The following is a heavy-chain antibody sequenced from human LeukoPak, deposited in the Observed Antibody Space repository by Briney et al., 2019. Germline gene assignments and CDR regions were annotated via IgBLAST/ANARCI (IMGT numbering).Heavy chain of an antibody. Sequence: GGSLRLSCAASGFTFSSYAMSWVRQAPGKGLEWVSGISGSGSNTNYADSVKGRFTISRDNSKNTLYLQMNSLRAEDTAVYYCAKDSRYSGYYKAFDIWGQGTMVTVSS. CDR2: ISGSGSNT. V-gene: IGHV3-23*01. J-gene: IGHJ3*02. CDR1: GFTFSSYA. CDR3: AKDSRYSGYYKAFDI. D-gene: IGHD5-12*01.